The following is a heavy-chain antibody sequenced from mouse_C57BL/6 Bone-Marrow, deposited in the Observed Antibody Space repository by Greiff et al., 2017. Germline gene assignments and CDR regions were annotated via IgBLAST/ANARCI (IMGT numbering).Heavy chain of an antibody. V-gene: IGHV1-81*01. Sequence: QVQLQQSGAELARPGASVKLSCKASGYTFTSYGISWVKQRTGQGLEWIGEIYPRSGNTYYNEKFKGKATLTADKSSSTAYMGLRSLTSEDSAVYFCARPTLLGGFAYWGQGTLVTVSA. CDR2: IYPRSGNT. CDR1: GYTFTSYG. CDR3: ARPTLLGGFAY. D-gene: IGHD2-1*01. J-gene: IGHJ3*01.